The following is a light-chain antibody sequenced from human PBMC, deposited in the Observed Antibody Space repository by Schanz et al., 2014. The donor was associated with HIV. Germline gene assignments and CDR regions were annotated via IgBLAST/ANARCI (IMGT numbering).Light chain of an antibody. V-gene: IGLV7-46*01. CDR3: LLYYGGAGV. Sequence: QAVVTQESSLTVSPGGTVTLTCGSSTGAVTSGHYAYWFQQKPGQAPRTLIHDTNNRHSWTPARFSGSLLGGKAALTLSGVQPEDEAEYYCLLYYGGAGVFGGGTKLTVL. CDR2: DTN. J-gene: IGLJ3*02. CDR1: TGAVTSGHY.